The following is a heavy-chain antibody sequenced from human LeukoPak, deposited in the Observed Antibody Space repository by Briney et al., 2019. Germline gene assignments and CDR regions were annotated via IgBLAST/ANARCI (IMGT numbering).Heavy chain of an antibody. CDR3: ARELMEAFDI. V-gene: IGHV1-69*13. D-gene: IGHD2-8*01. CDR2: IIPIFGTA. Sequence: ASVKVSCKASGGTFSSYAISWVRQAPGQGLEWMGGIIPIFGTANYAQKFQGRVTITADESTSIAYMELSSLRSEDTAVYYCARELMEAFDIWGQGTMVTVSS. CDR1: GGTFSSYA. J-gene: IGHJ3*02.